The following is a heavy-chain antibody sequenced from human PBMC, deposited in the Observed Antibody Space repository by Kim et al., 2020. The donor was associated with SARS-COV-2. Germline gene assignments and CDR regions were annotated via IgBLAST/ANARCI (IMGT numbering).Heavy chain of an antibody. CDR2: IYYSGST. D-gene: IGHD2-2*01. CDR3: ARRRSLEYQLLGDWFDP. V-gene: IGHV4-39*01. J-gene: IGHJ5*02. Sequence: SETLSLTCTVSGGSISSSSYYWGWIRQPPGKGLEWIGSIYYSGSTYYNPSLKSRVTISVDTSKNQFSLKLSSVTAADTAVYYCARRRSLEYQLLGDWFDPWGQGTLVTVSS. CDR1: GGSISSSSYY.